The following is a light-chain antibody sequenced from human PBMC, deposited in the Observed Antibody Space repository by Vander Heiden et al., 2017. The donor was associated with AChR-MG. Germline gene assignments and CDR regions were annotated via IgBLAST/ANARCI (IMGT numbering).Light chain of an antibody. V-gene: IGLV2-23*02. CDR3: CAYGPTNSPWI. J-gene: IGLJ2*01. CDR2: GVS. Sequence: QSALTQPASTSGSPGQAITISCAAATTVANSFSWYPHHPGKAPKLLIYGVSERPPGVSARSSASRSGNTASLTISGLQADDEANYYCCAYGPTNSPWIFGGGTKLTVL. CDR1: TTVANS.